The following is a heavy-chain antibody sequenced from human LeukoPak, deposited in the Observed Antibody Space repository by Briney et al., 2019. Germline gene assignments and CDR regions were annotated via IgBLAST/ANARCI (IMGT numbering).Heavy chain of an antibody. D-gene: IGHD3-10*01. V-gene: IGHV4-61*02. CDR3: ARGFLMLRGSNGWFDP. CDR1: GGSFTSASYS. J-gene: IGHJ5*02. CDR2: IFSSGSI. Sequence: PSQTLSLTCTVSGGSFTSASYSWSWIRQPAGKGLEWIGRIFSSGSINYNSSLKSRVTISLDMSKNQFSLRLSSVTAADTAVYYCARGFLMLRGSNGWFDPWGQGTLVTVSS.